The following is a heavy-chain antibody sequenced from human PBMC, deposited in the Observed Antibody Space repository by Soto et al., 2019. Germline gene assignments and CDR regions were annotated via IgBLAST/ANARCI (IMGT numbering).Heavy chain of an antibody. CDR3: ESCPRAIRSLFYGMDV. Sequence: EVQLVESGGGLVKPGGSLRLSCAASGFTFSSYSMNWVRQAPGKGLEWVSSISSSSSYIYYADSVKGRFTISRDNAKNSLYLQMNSLRAEDTAVYYCESCPRAIRSLFYGMDVWGQGTTVTVSS. J-gene: IGHJ6*02. D-gene: IGHD4-17*01. V-gene: IGHV3-21*01. CDR1: GFTFSSYS. CDR2: ISSSSSYI.